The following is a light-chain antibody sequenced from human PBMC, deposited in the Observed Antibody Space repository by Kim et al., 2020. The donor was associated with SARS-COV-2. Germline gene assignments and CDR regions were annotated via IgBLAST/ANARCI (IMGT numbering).Light chain of an antibody. Sequence: SPGARASLSCSASPSVSRSYLAWYQQKPGQAPRLLIYGASSRATGIPDRFSGSGSRTDFTLTISRLEPEDVAVYYCQQYGSSPLTFGGGTKVDIK. CDR1: PSVSRSY. J-gene: IGKJ4*01. CDR2: GAS. CDR3: QQYGSSPLT. V-gene: IGKV3-20*01.